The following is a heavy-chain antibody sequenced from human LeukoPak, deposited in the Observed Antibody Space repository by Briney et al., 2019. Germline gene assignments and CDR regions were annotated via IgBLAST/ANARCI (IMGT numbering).Heavy chain of an antibody. CDR2: IKQDGSEK. V-gene: IGHV3-7*01. CDR1: GFTFSSYW. J-gene: IGHJ3*02. D-gene: IGHD3-3*01. Sequence: PGGSLRLSCAASGFTFSSYWMSWFRQAPGKGLEWVANIKQDGSEKYYVDSVKGRFTISRDNAKNSLYLQMNSLRAEDTAVYYCARLRSGYYRAFDIWGQGTMVTVSS. CDR3: ARLRSGYYRAFDI.